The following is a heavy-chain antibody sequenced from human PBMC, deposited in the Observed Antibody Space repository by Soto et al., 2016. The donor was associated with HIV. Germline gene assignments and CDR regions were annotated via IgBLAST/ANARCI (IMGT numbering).Heavy chain of an antibody. CDR2: INGDGGST. D-gene: IGHD2-2*01. Sequence: EVQLVESGGGVVQPGGSLRLSCAASGFTFDDYAMHWVRQAPGKGLEWVSLINGDGGSTYYTDSVKGRFTISRDNSKNSLYLQMNSLRTEDTALYYCAKDSSMRRPHRPGAPFDFWGQGTMVTVSS. J-gene: IGHJ3*01. CDR1: GFTFDDYA. CDR3: AKDSSMRRPHRPGAPFDF. V-gene: IGHV3-43*02.